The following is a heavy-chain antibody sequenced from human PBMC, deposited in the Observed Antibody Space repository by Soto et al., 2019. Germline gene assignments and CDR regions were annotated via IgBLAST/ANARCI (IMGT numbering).Heavy chain of an antibody. D-gene: IGHD4-17*01. J-gene: IGHJ5*02. V-gene: IGHV4-34*01. CDR3: AGGPDCGDYDA. CDR1: GGSFSDYK. CDR2: IRHNGDT. Sequence: SETLSLTCVVSGGSFSDYKWTWIRQSPEKGLEWIGEIRHNGDTNSKPSLRSRLTMSLDTSKNQFSLHLSSVTSADTAVYFCAGGPDCGDYDAWGQGTLVTVSS.